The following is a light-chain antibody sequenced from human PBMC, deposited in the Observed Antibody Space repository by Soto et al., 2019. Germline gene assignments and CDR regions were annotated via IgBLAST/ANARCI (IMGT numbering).Light chain of an antibody. Sequence: DIVMTQSPDSLAVSLGERATINCKSSQNILYSSNNNNYLAWYQQKPGQPPKLLIYWASTRESGVPDRFSGSGSGTDFTLTISSLQAEDVADYYCQQYYSSPTWTFGQGTKVEIK. CDR3: QQYYSSPTWT. CDR1: QNILYSSNNNNY. J-gene: IGKJ1*01. CDR2: WAS. V-gene: IGKV4-1*01.